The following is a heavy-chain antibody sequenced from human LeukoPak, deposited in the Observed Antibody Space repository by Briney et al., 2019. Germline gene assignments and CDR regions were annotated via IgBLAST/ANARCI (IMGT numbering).Heavy chain of an antibody. CDR2: ISGSGGST. J-gene: IGHJ1*01. Sequence: GGSLRLSCAASGFTFSSYAVSWVRQAPGKGLEWVSAISGSGGSTYYADSVKGRFTISRDNSKNTLYLQMNSLRAEDTAVYYCARDQEQLGGYFQHWGQGTLVTVSS. CDR3: ARDQEQLGGYFQH. D-gene: IGHD6-13*01. V-gene: IGHV3-23*01. CDR1: GFTFSSYA.